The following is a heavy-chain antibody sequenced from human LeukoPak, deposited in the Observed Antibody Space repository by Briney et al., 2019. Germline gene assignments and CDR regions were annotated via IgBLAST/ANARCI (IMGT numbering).Heavy chain of an antibody. V-gene: IGHV3-23*01. CDR2: IRGGGGST. Sequence: GGSLRLSCAASGFTFSVYAMSWVRQAPGKGLEWVSVIRGGGGSTYYADSVKGRFTISRDNSKSTLYLQMNSLRAEDTAVYYCARGVVGATTCFDYWGQGTLVTVSS. CDR1: GFTFSVYA. CDR3: ARGVVGATTCFDY. D-gene: IGHD1-26*01. J-gene: IGHJ4*02.